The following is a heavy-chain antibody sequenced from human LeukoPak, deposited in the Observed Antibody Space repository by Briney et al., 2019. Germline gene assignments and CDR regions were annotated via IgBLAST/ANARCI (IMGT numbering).Heavy chain of an antibody. D-gene: IGHD6-13*01. CDR1: GGSFSGYY. V-gene: IGHV4-34*01. CDR3: ATRATAGPW. J-gene: IGHJ4*02. CDR2: INHSGST. Sequence: PSETLSLTCAVSGGSFSGYYWSWIRQPPGKGLEWIGEINHSGSTNYNPSLKSRVTILIDKSKNHFSLNLTSVTAADTAVYYCATRATAGPWWGRGTLVTVSS.